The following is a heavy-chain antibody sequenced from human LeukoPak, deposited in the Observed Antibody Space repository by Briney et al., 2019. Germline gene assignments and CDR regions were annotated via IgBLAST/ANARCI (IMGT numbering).Heavy chain of an antibody. CDR2: IYHSGST. Sequence: SGTLSLTCTVSGGSISSGGYYWSWIRQPPGKGLEWIGYIYHSGSTYYNPSLKSRVTISVDRSKNQFSLKLSSVTAADTAVYYCASGIYCSSTSCYTYYFDYWGQGTLVTVSS. CDR3: ASGIYCSSTSCYTYYFDY. J-gene: IGHJ4*02. CDR1: GGSISSGGYY. V-gene: IGHV4-30-2*01. D-gene: IGHD2-2*02.